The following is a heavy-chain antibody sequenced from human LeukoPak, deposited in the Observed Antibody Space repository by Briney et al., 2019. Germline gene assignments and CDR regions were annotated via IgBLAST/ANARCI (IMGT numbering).Heavy chain of an antibody. CDR2: INPNSGGT. J-gene: IGHJ6*02. CDR1: GYTFTGYY. D-gene: IGHD3-10*01. V-gene: IGHV1-2*06. Sequence: ASVKVSCKASGYTFTGYYMHWVRQAPGQGLEWMGRINPNSGGTNYAQKFQGRVTMTRDTSISTAYMELSRLRSDDTAVYYCARHRSNMVRGVIMDGMDVWGQGTTVTVSS. CDR3: ARHRSNMVRGVIMDGMDV.